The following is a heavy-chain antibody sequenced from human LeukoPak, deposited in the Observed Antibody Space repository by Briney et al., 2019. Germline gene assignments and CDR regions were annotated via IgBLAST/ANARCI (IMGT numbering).Heavy chain of an antibody. D-gene: IGHD6-13*01. Sequence: PSETLSLTCTVSGGSISSYYWSWIRQPAGKGLEWIGRIYTSGSTNYNPSLKSRVTTSVDKSKNQFSLKLSSVTAADTAVYYCARDRHSSSWYEIDYWGQGTLVTVSS. CDR1: GGSISSYY. CDR3: ARDRHSSSWYEIDY. CDR2: IYTSGST. J-gene: IGHJ4*02. V-gene: IGHV4-4*07.